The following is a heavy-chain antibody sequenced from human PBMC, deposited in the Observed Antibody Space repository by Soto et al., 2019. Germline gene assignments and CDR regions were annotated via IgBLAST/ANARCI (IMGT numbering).Heavy chain of an antibody. J-gene: IGHJ4*02. D-gene: IGHD6-19*01. CDR2: IYTSGTT. Sequence: QVQLQESGPGLVKPSETLSLTCTVSGGSISSYYWSWIRQPAGKGLDWIGRIYTSGTTNYNPSLKSRVPMSVDTSKNQFSLKLRSVTAADTAVYYCARGGPPGYSSGWYLDWGQGTLVTVSS. CDR1: GGSISSYY. V-gene: IGHV4-4*07. CDR3: ARGGPPGYSSGWYLD.